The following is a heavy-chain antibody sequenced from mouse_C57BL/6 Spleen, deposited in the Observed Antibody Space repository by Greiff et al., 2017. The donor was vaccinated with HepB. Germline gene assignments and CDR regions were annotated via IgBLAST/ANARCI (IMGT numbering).Heavy chain of an antibody. CDR1: GYTFTSYG. D-gene: IGHD1-1*01. J-gene: IGHJ4*01. Sequence: VQLQQSGAELARPGASVKLSCKASGYTFTSYGISWVKQRPGQGLEWIGEIYPRSGNTYYNEKFKGKATLTADKSSSTAYMELRSLTSEDSAVYFCAPKVYGSSYYYYVMDYWGQGTSVTVSS. V-gene: IGHV1-81*01. CDR2: IYPRSGNT. CDR3: APKVYGSSYYYYVMDY.